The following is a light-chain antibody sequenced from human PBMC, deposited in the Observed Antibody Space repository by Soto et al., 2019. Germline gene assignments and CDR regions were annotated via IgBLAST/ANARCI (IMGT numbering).Light chain of an antibody. CDR1: QSVSSK. Sequence: EIVMTQSPATLSASPGEGATLSFRASQSVSSKLAWYQQKPGQAPRLLMYDASNRATGIPARFSGSGSGTGFTLTISSLEPEDFAVYYCQQRSIWPLTFGGGTKVDIK. CDR2: DAS. J-gene: IGKJ4*01. V-gene: IGKV3-11*01. CDR3: QQRSIWPLT.